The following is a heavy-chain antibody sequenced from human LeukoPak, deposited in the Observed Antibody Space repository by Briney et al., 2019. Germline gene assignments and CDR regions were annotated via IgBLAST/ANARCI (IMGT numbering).Heavy chain of an antibody. V-gene: IGHV1-18*01. CDR1: SYTFTIYG. CDR3: ARVWGDYYDSSGYPDY. CDR2: ISAYNGNT. J-gene: IGHJ4*02. D-gene: IGHD3-22*01. Sequence: ASVNVSCKASSYTFTIYGSSWVRQAPGQGLEWMGCISAYNGNTNYAQKLQGRVTMTTDTSTSTAYMELRSLRSDDTAVYYCARVWGDYYDSSGYPDYWGQGTLVTVSS.